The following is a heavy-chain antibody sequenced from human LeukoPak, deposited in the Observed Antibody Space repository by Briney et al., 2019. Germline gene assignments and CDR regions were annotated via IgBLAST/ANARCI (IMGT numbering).Heavy chain of an antibody. Sequence: SETLSLTCTVSGGPVSSGDYYWSWIRQPPGKGLEWIGYIYYSVSTNYNPSLKSRVTMSVDSSKNQFSLKLSSVTAADTAVYYCARDMRGGEYYGMDVWGQGTTVTVSS. CDR3: ARDMRGGEYYGMDV. CDR1: GGPVSSGDYY. D-gene: IGHD3-10*01. V-gene: IGHV4-61*08. J-gene: IGHJ6*02. CDR2: IYYSVST.